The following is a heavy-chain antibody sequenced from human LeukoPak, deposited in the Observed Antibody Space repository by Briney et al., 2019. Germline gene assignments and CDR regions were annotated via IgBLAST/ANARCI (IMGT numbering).Heavy chain of an antibody. J-gene: IGHJ4*02. V-gene: IGHV3-33*01. D-gene: IGHD3-22*01. CDR3: ARDYYSRMDY. CDR2: IWYDGSNE. CDR1: GLTFSTFG. Sequence: GRSLRLSCAASGLTFSTFGMHWVRQAPGKGLEWVAVIWYDGSNEDYADSVKGRFTISRDTSKNTLFLQMNSLRAEDTAVYYCARDYYSRMDYWGQGTLVTVSS.